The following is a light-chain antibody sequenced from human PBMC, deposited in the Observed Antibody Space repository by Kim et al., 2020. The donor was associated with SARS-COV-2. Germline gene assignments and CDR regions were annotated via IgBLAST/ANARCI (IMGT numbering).Light chain of an antibody. J-gene: IGKJ5*01. CDR3: LRFADLPIT. V-gene: IGKV1-33*01. Sequence: DIQLTQSPSSLSASVGDRVTFSCQASQDIKNYLNWYQQKPGKAPNLLFFDASNLETGVPSRFRGSGSGTDFTFTISSLQPEDFATYFCLRFADLPITFCQGTRLEIK. CDR1: QDIKNY. CDR2: DAS.